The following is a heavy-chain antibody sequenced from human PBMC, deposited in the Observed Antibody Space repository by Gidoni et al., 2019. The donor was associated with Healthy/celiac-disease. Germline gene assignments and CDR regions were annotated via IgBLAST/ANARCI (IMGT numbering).Heavy chain of an antibody. J-gene: IGHJ5*02. CDR1: GGPFSSYA. Sequence: QVQLAQSGAEVKKPGSSVKVSCKASGGPFSSYAISWVRQATGQGLEWMGGISPSCGTANYAQKLQGRVTITEDESTSTAYMEMSRLRLEDTAVYYCATGARGVSYQLILSDSDWFDPWGQGTLVTVSS. D-gene: IGHD2-2*01. V-gene: IGHV1-69*01. CDR2: ISPSCGTA. CDR3: ATGARGVSYQLILSDSDWFDP.